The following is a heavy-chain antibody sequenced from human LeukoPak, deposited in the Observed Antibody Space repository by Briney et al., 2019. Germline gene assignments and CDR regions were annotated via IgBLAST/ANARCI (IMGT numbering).Heavy chain of an antibody. Sequence: SETLSLTCTVSGGSISSYYWSWIRQPPGKGLEWIGYIYYSGSTNYNPSLKSRVTISVDTSKNQFSLKLSSVTAADTAVYYCARGPLWGDYLYYFDYWGQGTLVTVSS. J-gene: IGHJ4*02. CDR2: IYYSGST. CDR3: ARGPLWGDYLYYFDY. D-gene: IGHD4-17*01. CDR1: GGSISSYY. V-gene: IGHV4-59*12.